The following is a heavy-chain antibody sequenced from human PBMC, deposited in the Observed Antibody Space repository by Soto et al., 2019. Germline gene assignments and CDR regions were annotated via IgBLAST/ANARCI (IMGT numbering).Heavy chain of an antibody. J-gene: IGHJ4*02. CDR2: IYYSGST. CDR3: ARVGDIAARRMNFDY. V-gene: IGHV4-31*03. CDR1: GGSISSGGYY. D-gene: IGHD6-6*01. Sequence: PSETLSLTCTVSGGSISSGGYYWSWIRQHPGKGLEWIGYIYYSGSTYYNPSLKSRVTISVDTSKNQFSLKLSSVTAADTAVYYCARVGDIAARRMNFDYWGQGTLVTVSS.